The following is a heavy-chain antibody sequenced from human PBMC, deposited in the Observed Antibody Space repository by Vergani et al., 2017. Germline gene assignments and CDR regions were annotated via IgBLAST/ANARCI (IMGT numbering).Heavy chain of an antibody. Sequence: QVQLQQWGAGLLKPSETLSLTCAVYGGSFSGYYWSWIRQPPGKGLEWIGEINHSGSTNYNPSLKSRVTRSVDTSKNEFSLKLSSVTAADTAVYYCARVYYYDGLDAFDIWGQGTMVTVSS. J-gene: IGHJ3*02. V-gene: IGHV4-34*01. CDR3: ARVYYYDGLDAFDI. CDR2: INHSGST. D-gene: IGHD3-22*01. CDR1: GGSFSGYY.